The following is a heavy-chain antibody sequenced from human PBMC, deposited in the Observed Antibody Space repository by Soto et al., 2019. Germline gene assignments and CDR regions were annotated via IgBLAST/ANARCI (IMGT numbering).Heavy chain of an antibody. D-gene: IGHD2-2*01. V-gene: IGHV4-30-2*01. Sequence: SETLSLTCAVSGGSISSGGYSWSWIRQPPGKGLEWIGYMYHSGSTYYNPSLKSRVTRSVDRSKNQLSLNLSSVTVADTAVYYCDRVPDYWGQGILVNVSS. CDR1: GGSISSGGYS. CDR3: DRVPDY. J-gene: IGHJ4*02. CDR2: MYHSGST.